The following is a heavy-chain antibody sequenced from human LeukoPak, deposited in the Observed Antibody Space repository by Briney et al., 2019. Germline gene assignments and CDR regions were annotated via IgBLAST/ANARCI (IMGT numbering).Heavy chain of an antibody. CDR3: ARESNEVTTHY. J-gene: IGHJ4*02. Sequence: ASVKVSCKAPGYSFTGYYMHWVRQAPGQGLEWMGWINPDSGGATYAQNFQGRVTLTRDTSISTAYMELTRLRSDDTAVYYCARESNEVTTHYWGQGSLVTVSS. CDR1: GYSFTGYY. D-gene: IGHD1-14*01. V-gene: IGHV1-2*02. CDR2: INPDSGGA.